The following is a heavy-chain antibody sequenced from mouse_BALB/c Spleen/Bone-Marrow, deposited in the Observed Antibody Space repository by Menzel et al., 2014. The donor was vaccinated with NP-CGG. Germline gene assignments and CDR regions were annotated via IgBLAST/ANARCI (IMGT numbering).Heavy chain of an antibody. V-gene: IGHV7-3*02. Sequence: EVKVVESGGGLVQPGGSLRLSCTPSGFTFTDYYVSWVRQPPGKALEWLGFIRNKANGYTTEYSASVKGRFTISRDNSQSILYLQMNTLRAEDSATYYWARGIRHLDYWGQGTTLTVSS. CDR2: IRNKANGYTT. CDR3: ARGIRHLDY. CDR1: GFTFTDYY. J-gene: IGHJ2*01.